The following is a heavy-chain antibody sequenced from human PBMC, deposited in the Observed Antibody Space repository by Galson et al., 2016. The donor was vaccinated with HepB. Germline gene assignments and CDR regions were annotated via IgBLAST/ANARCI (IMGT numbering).Heavy chain of an antibody. V-gene: IGHV3-11*03. Sequence: SLRLSCAASGFTFSDYYMTWIRQAPGKGLEWISYISSDSGYTNYADSVKGRFTISRDNAKNSLYLQMNSLRVEDTALYYCGSSSRAWACDAFDIWGEGTMVTVSS. CDR1: GFTFSDYY. J-gene: IGHJ3*02. CDR2: ISSDSGYT. D-gene: IGHD6-6*01. CDR3: GSSSRAWACDAFDI.